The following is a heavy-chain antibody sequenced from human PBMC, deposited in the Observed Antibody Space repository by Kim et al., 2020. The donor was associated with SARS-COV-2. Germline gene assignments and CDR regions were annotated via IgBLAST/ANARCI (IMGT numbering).Heavy chain of an antibody. CDR2: ISSSSSHT. J-gene: IGHJ6*02. CDR1: GFTFSDYY. V-gene: IGHV3-11*06. CDR3: ARDGVGATTSYYYGMDV. Sequence: GGSLRLSCAASGFTFSDYYMSWIRQAPGKGLEWVSYISSSSSHTNYADSVKGRFTISRDNAKNSLYLQMNSLRAEDTAVYYCARDGVGATTSYYYGMDVWGQGTTVTVSS. D-gene: IGHD1-26*01.